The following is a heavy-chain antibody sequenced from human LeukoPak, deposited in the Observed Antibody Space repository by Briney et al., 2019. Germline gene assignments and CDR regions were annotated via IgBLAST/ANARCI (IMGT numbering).Heavy chain of an antibody. V-gene: IGHV4-61*09. CDR2: IHTSGNT. CDR3: ARQFLVGSTFHAFDL. CDR1: GGSISSGSYC. J-gene: IGHJ3*01. Sequence: SETLSLTCTVSGGSISSGSYCWSWIRQPAGKGLEWIGHIHTSGNTNYNPSLESRVTMSVDTSKKQFSLKLTSVTAADMAVYFCARQFLVGSTFHAFDLWGQGTRVTVSS. D-gene: IGHD1-26*01.